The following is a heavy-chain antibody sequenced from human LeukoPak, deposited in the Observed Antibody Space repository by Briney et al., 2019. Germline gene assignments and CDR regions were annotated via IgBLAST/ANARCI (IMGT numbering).Heavy chain of an antibody. CDR3: ARLRSGYSYGYLDYYMDV. CDR2: IYPGASDT. CDR1: GYSFTSYW. D-gene: IGHD5-18*01. J-gene: IGHJ6*03. V-gene: IGHV5-51*01. Sequence: TPGESLKISCKCPGYSFTSYWIGWVRPMPGKGLEWKGIIYPGASDTRYSPSFQGQVTISADKSISTAYLQWSSLKASDTAMYYCARLRSGYSYGYLDYYMDVWGKGTTVTASS.